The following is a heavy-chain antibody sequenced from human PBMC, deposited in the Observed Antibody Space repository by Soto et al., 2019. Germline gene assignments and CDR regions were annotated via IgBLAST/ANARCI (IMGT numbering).Heavy chain of an antibody. V-gene: IGHV3-30*18. Sequence: GGSLRLSCAASGFTFSDYGMHWVRQAPGKGLEWVAVMSYDGSNKYYADSVKGRFTISRDNSKNALYLQMNRLRDEDTAVYYCAKVREDIVLLVALDYWGQGTQVTVSS. CDR2: MSYDGSNK. J-gene: IGHJ4*02. CDR1: GFTFSDYG. D-gene: IGHD2-8*01. CDR3: AKVREDIVLLVALDY.